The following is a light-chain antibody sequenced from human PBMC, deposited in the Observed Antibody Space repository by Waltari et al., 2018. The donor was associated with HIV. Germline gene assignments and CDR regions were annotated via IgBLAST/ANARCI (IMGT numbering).Light chain of an antibody. CDR3: QQRTNSVT. Sequence: EIFLTQSPDSLSLSPGERATLSCRASQSLTSGVAWHQQKPGQTPRLLIFDVSSRAAGIPARFRGSGSGTDFILTISSLEPEDSAVYYCQQRTNSVTFGQGTRLEIK. CDR2: DVS. V-gene: IGKV3-11*01. J-gene: IGKJ5*01. CDR1: QSLTSG.